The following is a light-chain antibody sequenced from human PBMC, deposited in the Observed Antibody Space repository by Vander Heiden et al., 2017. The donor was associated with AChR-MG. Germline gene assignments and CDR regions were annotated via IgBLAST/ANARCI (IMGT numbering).Light chain of an antibody. J-gene: IGKJ1*01. Sequence: VLTQSPVTLSLSAGDRAALSCRASQSIRTSLAWYQLKPGQAPRLLIFDASKRATGIPARFSGGGSGTDFNLIISSLETEDFALYFCQQRAQFPPTFGQGTRVEIK. CDR1: QSIRTS. CDR3: QQRAQFPPT. V-gene: IGKV3-11*01. CDR2: DAS.